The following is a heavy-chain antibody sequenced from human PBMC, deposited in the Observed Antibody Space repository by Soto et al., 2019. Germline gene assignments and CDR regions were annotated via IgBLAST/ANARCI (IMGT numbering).Heavy chain of an antibody. V-gene: IGHV3-64*01. D-gene: IGHD6-6*01. Sequence: HPGGSLRLSCAASGFTLSGYAMDWVRRAPGKGLEYVSGISSNGVGTYYANSVQGRFTISRDNSKNTVYLQMGSLRPEDMAVYYCARRARPDFYYMDVWGKGTTVTVSS. CDR3: ARRARPDFYYMDV. CDR2: ISSNGVGT. J-gene: IGHJ6*03. CDR1: GFTLSGYA.